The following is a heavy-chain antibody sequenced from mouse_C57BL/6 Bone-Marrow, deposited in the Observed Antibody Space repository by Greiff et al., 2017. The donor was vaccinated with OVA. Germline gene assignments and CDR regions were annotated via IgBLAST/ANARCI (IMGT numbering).Heavy chain of an antibody. CDR1: GYTFTSYG. D-gene: IGHD4-1*01. J-gene: IGHJ4*01. V-gene: IGHV1-81*01. CDR2: IYPRSGNT. CDR3: ARKRDWDDYAMDY. Sequence: QVQGVESGAELARPGASVKLSCKASGYTFTSYGISWVKQRTGQGLEWIGEIYPRSGNTYYNEKFKGKATLTADKSSSTAYMELRSLTSEDSAVYFCARKRDWDDYAMDYWGQGTSVTVSS.